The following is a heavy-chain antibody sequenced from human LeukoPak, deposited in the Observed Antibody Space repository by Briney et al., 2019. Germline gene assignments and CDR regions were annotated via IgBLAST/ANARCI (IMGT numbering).Heavy chain of an antibody. CDR3: ARDGLIGITMIVVARRGDAFDI. D-gene: IGHD3-22*01. Sequence: ASVKVSCKASGYTFTSFGISWVRQAPGQGLEWMGWISAYNGNTNYAQKPQGRVTMTTDTSTSTAYMELRSLRSDDTAVYYCARDGLIGITMIVVARRGDAFDIWGQGTMVTVSS. CDR2: ISAYNGNT. CDR1: GYTFTSFG. J-gene: IGHJ3*02. V-gene: IGHV1-18*01.